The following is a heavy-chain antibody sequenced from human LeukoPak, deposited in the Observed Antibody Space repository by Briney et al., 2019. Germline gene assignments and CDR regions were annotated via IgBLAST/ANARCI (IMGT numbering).Heavy chain of an antibody. CDR3: ARVPYCGGDCYPGYFAY. D-gene: IGHD2-21*02. Sequence: GGSLRLSCAASGFTVSSNYMSWVRQAPGKGLEWVSVIYRGGSTYYADSVKGRFTISRDNSKNTLYLQMNSLRAEDTAVYYCARVPYCGGDCYPGYFAYWGQGTLVTVSS. CDR2: IYRGGST. J-gene: IGHJ4*02. V-gene: IGHV3-53*01. CDR1: GFTVSSNY.